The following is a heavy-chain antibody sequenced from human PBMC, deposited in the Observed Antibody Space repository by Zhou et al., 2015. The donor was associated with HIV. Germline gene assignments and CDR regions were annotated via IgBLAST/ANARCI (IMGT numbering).Heavy chain of an antibody. J-gene: IGHJ2*01. D-gene: IGHD3-22*01. CDR1: GGTFSTYG. CDR3: ARLELGYNYDSSGPFDL. V-gene: IGHV1-69*06. CDR2: IIPIFGTA. Sequence: QVQLVQSGAEVKKPGSSVRVSCKASGGTFSTYGISWVRQAPGQGLEWMGGIIPIFGTANYAQKFQGRVTMTTDTSTSTAYMELGSLRSDDTAVYYCARLELGYNYDSSGPFDLWGRGTLVTVSS.